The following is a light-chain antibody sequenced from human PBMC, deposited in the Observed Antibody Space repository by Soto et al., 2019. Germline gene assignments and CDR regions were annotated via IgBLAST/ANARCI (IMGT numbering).Light chain of an antibody. CDR2: GTS. CDR1: QRVSARY. J-gene: IGKJ5*01. Sequence: IVLTQSPGTLSLSPGDRATLSCRASQRVSARYLAWYHQKPGQAPRLLIHGTSTRAADIPARFSGSVSGTDFTLTISSLEPEDFAVYYCQQRADWPITFGQGTRLEI. V-gene: IGKV3-11*01. CDR3: QQRADWPIT.